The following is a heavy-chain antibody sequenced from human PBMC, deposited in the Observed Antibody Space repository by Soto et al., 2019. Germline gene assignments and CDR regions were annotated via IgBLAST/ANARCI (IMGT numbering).Heavy chain of an antibody. V-gene: IGHV3-23*01. CDR1: GFAFSSYA. J-gene: IGHJ6*02. CDR2: ISGSGGST. CDR3: AKDQGGDIVVVPAAWRDYYYYYGMDV. Sequence: PGGSLRLSCAASGFAFSSYAMSWVRQAPGKGLEWVSAISGSGGSTYYADSVKGRFTISRDNSKNTLYLQMNSLRAEDTAVYYCAKDQGGDIVVVPAAWRDYYYYYGMDVWGQGTTVTVSS. D-gene: IGHD2-2*01.